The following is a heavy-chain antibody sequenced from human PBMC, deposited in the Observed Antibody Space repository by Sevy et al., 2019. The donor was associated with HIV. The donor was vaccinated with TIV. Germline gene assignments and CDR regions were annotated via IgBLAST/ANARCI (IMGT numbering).Heavy chain of an antibody. CDR2: MNPNSGNT. V-gene: IGHV1-8*01. J-gene: IGHJ6*02. D-gene: IGHD2-15*01. CDR1: GYTFTSYD. CDR3: ARGPGYCSGGSCYSGYYYGMDV. Sequence: VSVKVSCKASGYTFTSYDINWVRQATGQGLEWMGWMNPNSGNTGYAQKFQGRVTMTRNTSISTAYMELSSLRSEDTAVYYCARGPGYCSGGSCYSGYYYGMDVLGQGTTVTVSS.